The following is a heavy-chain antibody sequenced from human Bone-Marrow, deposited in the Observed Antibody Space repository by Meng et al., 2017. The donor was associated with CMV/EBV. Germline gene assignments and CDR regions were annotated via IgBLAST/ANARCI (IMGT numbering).Heavy chain of an antibody. V-gene: IGHV4-61*01. CDR3: ARDTLYYYYGMDV. CDR2: IYYSGST. J-gene: IGHJ6*02. Sequence: GSLRLSCTVSGGSVSSGSYCWSWIRQPPGKGLEWIGYIYYSGSTNYNPSLKSRVTISVDTSKNQFSLKLSSVTAADTAVYYCARDTLYYYYGMDVWGQGTTVTVSS. CDR1: GGSVSSGSYC.